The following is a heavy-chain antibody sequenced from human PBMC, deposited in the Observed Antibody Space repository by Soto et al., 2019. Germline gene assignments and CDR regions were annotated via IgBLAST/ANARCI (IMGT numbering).Heavy chain of an antibody. CDR1: GYTFTSYG. D-gene: IGHD6-19*01. Sequence: QVQLVQSGAEVKKPGASVKVSCKASGYTFTSYGISWVRQAPGQGLEWMGWISAYNGNTNYAQKLQGRVTMTTDTSTGTAYRERRGLRSDDTAVYYCARDPRSSSGWYPPPLRPKIDYGAQGTLVTVSS. V-gene: IGHV1-18*01. CDR3: ARDPRSSSGWYPPPLRPKIDY. CDR2: ISAYNGNT. J-gene: IGHJ4*02.